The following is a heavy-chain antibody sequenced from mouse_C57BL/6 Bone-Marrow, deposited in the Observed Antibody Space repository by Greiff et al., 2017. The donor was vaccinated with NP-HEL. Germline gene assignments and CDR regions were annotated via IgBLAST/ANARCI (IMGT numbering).Heavy chain of an antibody. J-gene: IGHJ2*01. Sequence: VQLQQSGAELMKPGASVKLSCKATGYTFTGYWIEWVKQRPGHGLEWIGEILPGSGSTAYNEKFKGKATFTADTSSNTAYMQLSSLTTEDSAIYYCARNGASYGSSSFDYWGQGTTLTVSS. CDR1: GYTFTGYW. D-gene: IGHD1-1*01. CDR2: ILPGSGST. V-gene: IGHV1-9*01. CDR3: ARNGASYGSSSFDY.